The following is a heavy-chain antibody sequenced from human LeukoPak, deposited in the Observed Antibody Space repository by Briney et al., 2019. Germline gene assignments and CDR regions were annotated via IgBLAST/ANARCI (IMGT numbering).Heavy chain of an antibody. J-gene: IGHJ3*02. Sequence: PGGSLRLSCAASGFTFSSYAMSWVRQAPGKGLEWVSTISGSGGSTYYADSVKGRFTISRDNSKNTLYLQMNSLRAEDTAVYYCAKGKGYSSAWNAFDIWGQGTMVTVSS. D-gene: IGHD6-19*01. CDR2: ISGSGGST. CDR3: AKGKGYSSAWNAFDI. V-gene: IGHV3-23*01. CDR1: GFTFSSYA.